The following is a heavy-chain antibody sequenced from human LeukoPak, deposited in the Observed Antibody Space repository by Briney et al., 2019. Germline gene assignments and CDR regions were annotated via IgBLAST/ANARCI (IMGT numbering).Heavy chain of an antibody. Sequence: GGSLRLSCAASGFTFSSYGMNWVRQAPGKGLDWVSYISSSSSTIYYADSVKGRFTISIDNAKNSLYLQMNSLRDEDTAVYYCARVGLSLGYYYFDYWGQGTLVTVSS. D-gene: IGHD3-3*01. J-gene: IGHJ4*02. CDR1: GFTFSSYG. CDR2: ISSSSSTI. CDR3: ARVGLSLGYYYFDY. V-gene: IGHV3-48*02.